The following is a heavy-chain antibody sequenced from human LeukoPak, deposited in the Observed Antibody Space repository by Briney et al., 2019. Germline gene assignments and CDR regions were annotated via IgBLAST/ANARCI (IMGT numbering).Heavy chain of an antibody. CDR3: ARDYGRFDY. V-gene: IGHV4-61*01. Sequence: SETLSLTCTVSGGSVSSGSYYWSWIRQPPGKGLEWIGYIYYSGSTNYNPSLKSRVTISVDTSKNQFSLKLSSVTAADTAVYYCARDYGRFDYWGQGTLVTVSS. D-gene: IGHD2-15*01. CDR1: GGSVSSGSYY. J-gene: IGHJ4*02. CDR2: IYYSGST.